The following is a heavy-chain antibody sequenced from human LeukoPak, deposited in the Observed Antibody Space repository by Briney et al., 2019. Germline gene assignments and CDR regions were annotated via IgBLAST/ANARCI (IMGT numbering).Heavy chain of an antibody. D-gene: IGHD2-15*01. CDR1: GFTFSSYW. CDR3: ARVNRYCSDGICSHFDY. V-gene: IGHV3-7*01. CDR2: IKQDGSEK. J-gene: IGHJ4*02. Sequence: GGSLRLSCAASGFTFSSYWMSWVRQAPGKGLEWVANIKQDGSEKYYVDSVKGRFTISRDNAKNSLYLQMNSLRAEDTAVYYCARVNRYCSDGICSHFDYWGQGTLVTVSS.